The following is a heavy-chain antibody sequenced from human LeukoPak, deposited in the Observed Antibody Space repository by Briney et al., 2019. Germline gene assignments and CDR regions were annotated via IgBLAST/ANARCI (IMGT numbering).Heavy chain of an antibody. V-gene: IGHV4-61*02. CDR1: GGSISSGSYY. J-gene: IGHJ2*01. D-gene: IGHD3-16*01. Sequence: SQTLSLTCTVSGGSISSGSYYWSWIRQPAGKGLEWIGRIYTSGSTNYNPSLKSRVTISVDTSKNQFSPKLTSVTAADTAVYYCARDIWGPAHWYFDLWGRGTLVTVSS. CDR2: IYTSGST. CDR3: ARDIWGPAHWYFDL.